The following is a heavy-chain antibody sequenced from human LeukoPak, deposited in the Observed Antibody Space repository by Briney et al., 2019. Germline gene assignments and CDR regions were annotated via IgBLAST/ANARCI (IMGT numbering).Heavy chain of an antibody. D-gene: IGHD5-12*01. CDR3: ARWGYSGYDFGSTAFDY. CDR1: GYTFTGYY. CDR2: INPNSGGT. Sequence: GASVKVSCKASGYTFTGYYMHWVRQAPGQGLEWMGWINPNSGGTNYAQKFQGRVTMTRDTSISTAYMELSRLRSDDTAVYYCARWGYSGYDFGSTAFDYWGQGTLVTVSS. V-gene: IGHV1-2*02. J-gene: IGHJ4*02.